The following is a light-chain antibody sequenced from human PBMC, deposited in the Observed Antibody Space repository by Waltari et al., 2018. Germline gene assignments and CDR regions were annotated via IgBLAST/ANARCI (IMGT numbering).Light chain of an antibody. V-gene: IGKV3-11*01. CDR1: HGIDNY. J-gene: IGKJ4*01. Sequence: DIVLTQSPATRSLSPGESATLSCRASHGIDNYLAWYQQRPGQAPRLLIYGASYRAAGIPARFSGSGSGTDFTLTISSLEPEDFAVYYCQQRKRWLTFGGGTKVEIK. CDR3: QQRKRWLT. CDR2: GAS.